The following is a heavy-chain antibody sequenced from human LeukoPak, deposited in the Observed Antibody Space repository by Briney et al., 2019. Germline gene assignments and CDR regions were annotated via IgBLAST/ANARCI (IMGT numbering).Heavy chain of an antibody. CDR1: GFTFRSYE. Sequence: GGSLRLSCAASGFTFRSYEVNWVRQAPGKGLEWVSYISSSGSTGYYADSVKGRFTISRDNAKNSVYLQMNSLRAEDTAVYYCARDPVLRYVDYWGQGTLVTVSS. D-gene: IGHD3-9*01. CDR2: ISSSGSTG. J-gene: IGHJ4*02. CDR3: ARDPVLRYVDY. V-gene: IGHV3-48*03.